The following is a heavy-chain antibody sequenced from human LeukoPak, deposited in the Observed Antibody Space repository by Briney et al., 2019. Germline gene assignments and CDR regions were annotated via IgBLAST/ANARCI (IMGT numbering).Heavy chain of an antibody. D-gene: IGHD1-26*01. J-gene: IGHJ6*03. Sequence: GESLKISCKGSGYSFTSYWIAWVRQMPGKGLEWMGIIYPGDSDTRYSPSFQGQVTISADKTISTAYLQWSSLKASDTAMYYCARGRYSGSSYYYYYMDVWGKGTTVTVSS. CDR1: GYSFTSYW. V-gene: IGHV5-51*01. CDR3: ARGRYSGSSYYYYYMDV. CDR2: IYPGDSDT.